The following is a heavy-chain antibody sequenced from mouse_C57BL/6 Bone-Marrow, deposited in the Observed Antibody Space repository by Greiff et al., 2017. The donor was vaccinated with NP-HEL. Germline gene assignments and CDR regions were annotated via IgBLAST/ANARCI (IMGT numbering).Heavy chain of an antibody. Sequence: EVQLQQSGHELVKPGASVKISCKASGYTFTDYYMNWVKQSHGKSLEWIGDINPNNGGTSYNQKFKGKATLTVDKSSSTAYMELRSLTSEDSAVYYCAREGGIFITTVVGAMDYWGQGTSVTVSS. D-gene: IGHD1-1*01. CDR1: GYTFTDYY. J-gene: IGHJ4*01. CDR2: INPNNGGT. CDR3: AREGGIFITTVVGAMDY. V-gene: IGHV1-26*01.